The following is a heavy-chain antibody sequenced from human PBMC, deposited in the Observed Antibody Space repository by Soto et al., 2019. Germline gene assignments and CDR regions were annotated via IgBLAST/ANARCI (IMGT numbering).Heavy chain of an antibody. CDR1: GYTFTHLG. J-gene: IGHJ4*02. CDR2: IDTYNGDT. Sequence: QVQLVQSGTEVKEPGASVKVSCKASGYTFTHLGINWVRQAPGQGLEWLGWIDTYNGDTNYARKLLGRVTLTADTSTSTAYMELRSLRPDGTAVFDCARGSPQYRSSSFDYWGQGPLVTV. CDR3: ARGSPQYRSSSFDY. D-gene: IGHD6-6*01. V-gene: IGHV1-18*04.